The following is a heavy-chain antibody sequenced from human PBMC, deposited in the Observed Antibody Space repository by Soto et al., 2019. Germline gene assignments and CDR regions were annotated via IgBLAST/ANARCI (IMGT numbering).Heavy chain of an antibody. Sequence: GGSLRLSCAASEFTFRSYWMHWVRQSPGKGLVWVSRISGDGSSTTYADSVRGRFTISRDNAKNTVYLQMDSLRAEDTAVYYCARSLPGTYGAFDLWGQGTMVPSPQ. CDR1: EFTFRSYW. CDR2: ISGDGSST. J-gene: IGHJ3*01. V-gene: IGHV3-74*01. CDR3: ARSLPGTYGAFDL. D-gene: IGHD1-7*01.